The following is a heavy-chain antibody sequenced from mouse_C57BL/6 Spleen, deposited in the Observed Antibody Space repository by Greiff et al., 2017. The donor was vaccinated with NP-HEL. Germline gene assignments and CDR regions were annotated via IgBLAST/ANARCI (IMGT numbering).Heavy chain of an antibody. J-gene: IGHJ4*01. V-gene: IGHV1-55*01. CDR1: GYTFTSYW. D-gene: IGHD2-2*01. CDR3: ARDNGSRGGMDY. CDR2: IYPGSGST. Sequence: QVQLQQPGAELVKPGASVKMSCKASGYTFTSYWITWVKQRPGQGLEWIGDIYPGSGSTNYNEKFKSKATLTVDTSSSTAYMQLSSLTSEDSAVYYCARDNGSRGGMDYWGQGTSVTVSS.